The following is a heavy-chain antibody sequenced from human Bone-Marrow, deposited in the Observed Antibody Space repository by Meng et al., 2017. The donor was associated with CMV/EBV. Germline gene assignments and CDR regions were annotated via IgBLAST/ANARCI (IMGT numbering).Heavy chain of an antibody. V-gene: IGHV3-21*01. CDR1: GFTFSSYS. J-gene: IGHJ4*02. CDR3: ASGKGSKRSIFGVVIALDY. Sequence: GGSLRLSCAASGFTFSSYSMNWVRQAPGKGLEWVASISSSSSYIYYADSVKGRFTISRDNAKNSLYLQMNSLRAEDTAVYYCASGKGSKRSIFGVVIALDYWGQGTLVTVSS. CDR2: ISSSSSYI. D-gene: IGHD3-3*01.